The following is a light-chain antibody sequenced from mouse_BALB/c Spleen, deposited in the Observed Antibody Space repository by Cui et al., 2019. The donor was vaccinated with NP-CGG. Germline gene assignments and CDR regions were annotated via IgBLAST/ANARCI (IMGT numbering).Light chain of an antibody. Sequence: AVVTPEYSPTTSPGETVTLTCRSSTGAVITSNYANWVQEKPDHFFTGLIGSTNNRAPGVPARFSGSLIGDKAALTITGAQTEDEAIYFCTLWYSNHWVFGGGTKLTVL. CDR2: STN. CDR1: TGAVITSNY. J-gene: IGLJ1*01. CDR3: TLWYSNHWV. V-gene: IGLV1*01.